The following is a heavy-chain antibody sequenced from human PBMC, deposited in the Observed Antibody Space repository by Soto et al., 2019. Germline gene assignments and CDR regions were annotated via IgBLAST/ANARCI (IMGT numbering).Heavy chain of an antibody. Sequence: PSETLSLTCAVYGGSFSGYYWSWIRQPPGKGLEWIGEINHSGSTNYNPSLKSRVTISVDTSKNQFSLKLSSVTAADTAVYYCASSQFVGATLYWGQGTLVTVSS. CDR3: ASSQFVGATLY. D-gene: IGHD1-26*01. CDR2: INHSGST. CDR1: GGSFSGYY. V-gene: IGHV4-34*01. J-gene: IGHJ4*02.